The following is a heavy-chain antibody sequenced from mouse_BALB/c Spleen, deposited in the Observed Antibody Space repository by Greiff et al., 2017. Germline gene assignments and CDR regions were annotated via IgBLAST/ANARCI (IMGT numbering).Heavy chain of an antibody. Sequence: VQLKESGAELVKPGASVKLSCTASGFNIKDTYMHWVKQRPEQGLEWIGRIDPANGNTKYDPKFQGKATITADTSSNTAYLQLSSLTSEDTAVYYCACYGNYVWFDYWGQGTTLTVSS. J-gene: IGHJ2*01. D-gene: IGHD2-1*01. CDR2: IDPANGNT. V-gene: IGHV14-3*02. CDR1: GFNIKDTY. CDR3: ACYGNYVWFDY.